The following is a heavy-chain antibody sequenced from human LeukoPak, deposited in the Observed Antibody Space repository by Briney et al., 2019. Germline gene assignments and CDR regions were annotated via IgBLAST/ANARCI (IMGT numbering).Heavy chain of an antibody. Sequence: GGSLRLSCAASGFTFSSYAMSWVPQAPGKGLEWVSAISGSGGSTYYADSVKGRFTISRDNSKNTLYLQMNSLRAEDTAVYYCAKATYYYDSSGYYYGYYFDYWGQGTLVTVSS. D-gene: IGHD3-22*01. J-gene: IGHJ4*02. V-gene: IGHV3-23*01. CDR2: ISGSGGST. CDR3: AKATYYYDSSGYYYGYYFDY. CDR1: GFTFSSYA.